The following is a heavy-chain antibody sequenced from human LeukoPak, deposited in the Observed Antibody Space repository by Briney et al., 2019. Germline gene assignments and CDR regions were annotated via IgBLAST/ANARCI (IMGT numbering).Heavy chain of an antibody. V-gene: IGHV3-21*01. CDR1: GFTFSSYS. CDR2: ISSSSSYI. Sequence: PGGSLRLSCAASGFTFSSYSMNWVRQAPGKGLEWVSSISSSSSYIYYADSVKGRFTISRDNAKNSLYLQMNSLRAEDTAVYYCASLGTLRGKFDYWGQGTLVTVSS. J-gene: IGHJ4*02. D-gene: IGHD3-16*01. CDR3: ASLGTLRGKFDY.